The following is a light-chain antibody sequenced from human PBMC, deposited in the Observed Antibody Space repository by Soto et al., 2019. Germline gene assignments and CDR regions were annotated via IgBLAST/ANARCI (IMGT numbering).Light chain of an antibody. CDR3: QQYNSYST. CDR2: DAS. J-gene: IGKJ1*01. V-gene: IGKV1-5*01. Sequence: IQMTQSPTTLSASVGDRVTITWRASQSISSWLAWYQQKPGKAPKLLIYDASSLESGVPSRFSGSGSGTEFTLTISSLQPDDFATYYRQQYNSYSTFGQGTKVDI. CDR1: QSISSW.